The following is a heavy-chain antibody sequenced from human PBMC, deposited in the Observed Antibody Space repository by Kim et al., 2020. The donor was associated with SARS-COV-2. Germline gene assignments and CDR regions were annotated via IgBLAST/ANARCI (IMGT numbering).Heavy chain of an antibody. V-gene: IGHV4-39*01. CDR2: FFGRGSA. Sequence: SETLSLTCSVSGDSISRSNSYWGWVRQTPGKGLEWIASFFGRGSASYNASLKNRAATSVDTSKNQFSLTLTSVTAADSATYYCARHQKNAHDPFVLWGQGTIVTVSS. CDR1: GDSISRSNSY. CDR3: ARHQKNAHDPFVL. J-gene: IGHJ3*01. D-gene: IGHD1-1*01.